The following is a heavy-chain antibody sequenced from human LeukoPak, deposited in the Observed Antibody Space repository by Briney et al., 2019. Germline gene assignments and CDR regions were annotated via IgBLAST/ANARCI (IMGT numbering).Heavy chain of an antibody. J-gene: IGHJ6*02. CDR2: IKSKTDGGTT. D-gene: IGHD3-10*01. CDR1: GFTFSNAW. Sequence: GGSLRLSCAASGFTFSNAWMSWVRQAPGKGLEWVGRIKSKTDGGTTDYAAPVKGRFTISRDDSKNTLYLQMNSLKTEDTAVYYCTTDPPPGSSRSQNYYYGMDVWGQGTTVTVSS. V-gene: IGHV3-15*01. CDR3: TTDPPPGSSRSQNYYYGMDV.